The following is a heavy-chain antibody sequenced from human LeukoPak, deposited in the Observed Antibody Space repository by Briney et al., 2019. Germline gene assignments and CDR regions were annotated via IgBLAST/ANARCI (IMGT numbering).Heavy chain of an antibody. V-gene: IGHV3-9*01. CDR1: GFTFDDYA. CDR2: ISWNSGSI. J-gene: IGHJ4*02. D-gene: IGHD1-26*01. Sequence: PGGSLRLSCAASGFTFDDYAMHWVRQAPGKGLEWVSGISWNSGSIGYAGSVKGRFTISRDNAKNSLYLQMNSLRAEDTALYYCAKDILGELLSPTFDYWGQGTLVTVSS. CDR3: AKDILGELLSPTFDY.